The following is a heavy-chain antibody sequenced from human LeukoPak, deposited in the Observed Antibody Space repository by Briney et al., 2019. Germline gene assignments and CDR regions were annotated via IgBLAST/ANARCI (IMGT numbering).Heavy chain of an antibody. Sequence: SGGSLRLSCAASGFTFSSYGMHWVRQAPGKGLEWVAVIWYDGSNKYYADSVKGRFTISRDNSKNTLYLQMNSLRAEDTAVYYCAKDKQWLSDYFDYWGQGTLVTVSS. D-gene: IGHD6-19*01. CDR2: IWYDGSNK. CDR1: GFTFSSYG. V-gene: IGHV3-33*06. CDR3: AKDKQWLSDYFDY. J-gene: IGHJ4*02.